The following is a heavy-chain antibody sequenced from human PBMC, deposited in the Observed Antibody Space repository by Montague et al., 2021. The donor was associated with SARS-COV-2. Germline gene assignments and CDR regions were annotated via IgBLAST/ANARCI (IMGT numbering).Heavy chain of an antibody. D-gene: IGHD5-18*01. CDR2: ILYSGST. Sequence: TLSLTCTVSGDSITSKTHYWDWVRQPPGKGLEWIGYILYSGSTYYNPSLESRVTISVDTSKNQFSLKLSSVTAADTAVYYCAREAQLGYRYGTGYYYGMDVWGQGTTVTVSS. J-gene: IGHJ6*02. V-gene: IGHV4-30-4*08. CDR3: AREAQLGYRYGTGYYYGMDV. CDR1: GDSITSKTHY.